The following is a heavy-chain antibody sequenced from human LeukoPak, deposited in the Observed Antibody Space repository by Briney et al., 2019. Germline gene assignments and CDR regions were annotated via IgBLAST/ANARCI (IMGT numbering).Heavy chain of an antibody. Sequence: GGFLRLSCAASGFTFSSYGMHWVRQAPGKGLEWVAVISYDGSNKYYADSVKGRFTISRDNSKNTLYLQMNSLRAEDTAVYYCARGDTVTTEFDYWGQGTLVTVSS. J-gene: IGHJ4*02. CDR2: ISYDGSNK. V-gene: IGHV3-30*03. CDR1: GFTFSSYG. CDR3: ARGDTVTTEFDY. D-gene: IGHD4-17*01.